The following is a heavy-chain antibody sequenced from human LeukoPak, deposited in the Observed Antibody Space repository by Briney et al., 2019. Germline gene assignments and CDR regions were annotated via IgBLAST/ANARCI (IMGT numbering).Heavy chain of an antibody. Sequence: PGGSLRLSCAPSGFTSSSYWMSWVRQAPGKGLEWVANIKQDGSEKYYVDSVKGRFTISRDNGKNSLYLQMNSLRAEDTAVYYCARKAYGLDVWGKGTTVTVSS. J-gene: IGHJ6*04. CDR1: GFTSSSYW. CDR3: ARKAYGLDV. V-gene: IGHV3-7*03. CDR2: IKQDGSEK.